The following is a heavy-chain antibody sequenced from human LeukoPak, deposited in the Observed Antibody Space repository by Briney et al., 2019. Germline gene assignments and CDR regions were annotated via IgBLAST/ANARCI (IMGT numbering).Heavy chain of an antibody. Sequence: SETLSLTCAVSGGSISSYYWSWIPQPPGTGQEWIRYVYYSGRTNYNPSLKSRVPISVDTSKTQFSLKLSSVTAADTAVYYCARHEEWSTILAFDIWGQGTMVTVSS. J-gene: IGHJ3*02. CDR1: GGSISSYY. CDR2: VYYSGRT. V-gene: IGHV4-59*08. D-gene: IGHD5-24*01. CDR3: ARHEEWSTILAFDI.